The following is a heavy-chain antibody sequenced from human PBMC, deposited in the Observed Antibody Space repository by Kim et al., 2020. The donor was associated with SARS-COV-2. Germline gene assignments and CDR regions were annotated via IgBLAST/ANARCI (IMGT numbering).Heavy chain of an antibody. Sequence: GGSLRLSCAASGFNFSDYYMSWIRQAPGKGLEWVSYISSSGSTIYYADSVKGRFTISRDNAKNSLYLQMNSLRAEDTAVYYCARVRGAAGPFYYYYYGMDVWGQGTTVTASS. V-gene: IGHV3-11*01. CDR2: ISSSGSTI. D-gene: IGHD6-13*01. CDR1: GFNFSDYY. CDR3: ARVRGAAGPFYYYYYGMDV. J-gene: IGHJ6*02.